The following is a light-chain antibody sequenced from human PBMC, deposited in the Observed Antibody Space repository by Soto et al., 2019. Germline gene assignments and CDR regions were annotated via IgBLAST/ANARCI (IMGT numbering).Light chain of an antibody. CDR1: QSLVHSDGNTY. V-gene: IGKV2-24*01. CDR3: MQATQWRT. Sequence: EIVMPQTPLSSLVTLGHPVSISCRSSQSLVHSDGNTYMSWLHQRPGQPPRLLIYRISHRFSGVLDRFSGSGAGTDFTLRIGGVEAEDVGIYYCMQATQWRTFGQGNRVEIK. CDR2: RIS. J-gene: IGKJ1*01.